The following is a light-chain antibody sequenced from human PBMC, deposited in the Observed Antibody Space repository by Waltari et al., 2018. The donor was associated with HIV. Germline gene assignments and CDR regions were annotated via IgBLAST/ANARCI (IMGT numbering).Light chain of an antibody. CDR2: QDN. V-gene: IGLV3-25*03. CDR3: QSAGSSGTSVV. Sequence: SYQLTQAPSVSVSPGQTARLACRGDELACQHVPWYQTKARQAPVLMVYQDNERASGITERMSGSKSGTTGTLTITAVQAEDEADYYCQSAGSSGTSVVFGGGTKLTVL. J-gene: IGLJ2*01. CDR1: ELACQH.